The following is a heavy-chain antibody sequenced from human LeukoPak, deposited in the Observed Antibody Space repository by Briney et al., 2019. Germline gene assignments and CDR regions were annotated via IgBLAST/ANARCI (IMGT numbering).Heavy chain of an antibody. CDR1: GYTFTSYG. V-gene: IGHV1-18*01. Sequence: ASVKVSCKASGYTFTSYGISWVRQAPGQGLEWMGWISAYNGNTNYARKLQGRVTMTTDTSTTTAYMELRNLRSDDTAIYYCARQVDTAMALPDYWGQGTLVTVSS. J-gene: IGHJ4*02. CDR2: ISAYNGNT. D-gene: IGHD5-18*01. CDR3: ARQVDTAMALPDY.